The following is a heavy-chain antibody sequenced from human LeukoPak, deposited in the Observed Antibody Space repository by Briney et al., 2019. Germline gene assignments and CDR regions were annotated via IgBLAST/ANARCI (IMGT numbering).Heavy chain of an antibody. CDR3: ARKPSGDPDAFDI. CDR2: IYHSGST. Sequence: SETLSLTCAVSGGSISSGGYSWSWIRQPPGKGLEWIGSIYHSGSTYYNPSLKSRVTISVDTSKNQFSLKLSSVTAADTAVYYCARKPSGDPDAFDIWGQGTMVTVSS. D-gene: IGHD7-27*01. CDR1: GGSISSGGYS. J-gene: IGHJ3*02. V-gene: IGHV4-30-2*01.